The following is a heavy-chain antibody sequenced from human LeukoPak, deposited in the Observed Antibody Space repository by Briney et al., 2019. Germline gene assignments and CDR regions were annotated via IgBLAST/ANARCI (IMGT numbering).Heavy chain of an antibody. J-gene: IGHJ4*02. Sequence: GGSLRLSCAASKFTFSSYSMNWVRQAPGKGLEWVSSINSYSSYIYYADSVKGRFTISRDNAKNSLYLQMNSLRAEDTAVYYCARGSGWYISLPFDYWGQGILVTVSS. CDR2: INSYSSYI. CDR3: ARGSGWYISLPFDY. D-gene: IGHD6-19*01. V-gene: IGHV3-21*01. CDR1: KFTFSSYS.